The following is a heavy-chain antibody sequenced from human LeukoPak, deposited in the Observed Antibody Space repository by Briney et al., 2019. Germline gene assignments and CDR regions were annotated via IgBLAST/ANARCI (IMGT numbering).Heavy chain of an antibody. D-gene: IGHD3-9*01. J-gene: IGHJ4*02. CDR1: GFTLSDYY. V-gene: IGHV3-11*01. CDR3: ARFRVGDFDWLSPIDY. CDR2: ISSSASRI. Sequence: PGGSLRLSCAASGFTLSDYYMNWIRQAPGKGLEWVSYISSSASRIYYADSVKGRFTISRDNAKNSLYLQMNSLRAEDTAVYYCARFRVGDFDWLSPIDYWGQGTLATVSS.